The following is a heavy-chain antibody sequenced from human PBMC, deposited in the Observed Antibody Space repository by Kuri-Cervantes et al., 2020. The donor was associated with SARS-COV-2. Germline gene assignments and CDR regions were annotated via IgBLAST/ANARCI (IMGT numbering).Heavy chain of an antibody. CDR3: AKGWLLHNWFDP. Sequence: SETLSLTCAVYGGSFSGYYWSWIRQPPGKGLEWIGETNHSGSTNYNPSLKSRVTISVDTSKNQFSLKLSSVTAADTAVYYCAKGWLLHNWFDPWGQGTLVTVSS. CDR2: TNHSGST. J-gene: IGHJ5*02. CDR1: GGSFSGYY. D-gene: IGHD3-22*01. V-gene: IGHV4-34*01.